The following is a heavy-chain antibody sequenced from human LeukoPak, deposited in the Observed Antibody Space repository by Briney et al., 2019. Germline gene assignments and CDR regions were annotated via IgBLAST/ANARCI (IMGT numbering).Heavy chain of an antibody. J-gene: IGHJ5*02. CDR1: GFTFSDYY. D-gene: IGHD3-10*01. V-gene: IGHV3-11*06. CDR3: ARESGPYGSGGSWFDP. Sequence: GGSLRLSCAASGFTFSDYYMSWIRQAPGKGLEWASYISSSSSYTNYADSVKGRFTISRDNAKNSLYLQMNSLRAEDTAVYYCARESGPYGSGGSWFDPWGQGTLVTVSS. CDR2: ISSSSSYT.